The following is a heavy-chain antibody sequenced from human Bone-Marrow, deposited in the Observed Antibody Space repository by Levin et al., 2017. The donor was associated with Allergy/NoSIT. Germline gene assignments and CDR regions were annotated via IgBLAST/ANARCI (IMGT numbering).Heavy chain of an antibody. CDR3: ARGQVPVVIPLRYYYYAMDV. V-gene: IGHV3-30*04. Sequence: PGGSLRLSCVASGFNFRSYTMQWVRQAPGKGLESVAVISYDGSDKYYADSVKGRFTISRDNSKDTLYLQLNSLRAEDTALYYCARGQVPVVIPLRYYYYAMDVWGHGTTVTVSS. J-gene: IGHJ6*02. D-gene: IGHD2-2*02. CDR2: ISYDGSDK. CDR1: GFNFRSYT.